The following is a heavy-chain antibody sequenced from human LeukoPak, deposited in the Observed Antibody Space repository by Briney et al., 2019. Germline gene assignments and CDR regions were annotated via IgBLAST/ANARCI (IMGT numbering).Heavy chain of an antibody. CDR3: ARDGGITGTQGDY. J-gene: IGHJ4*02. V-gene: IGHV3-53*01. CDR2: IYSGGST. CDR1: GLTVSSNY. D-gene: IGHD1-7*01. Sequence: GGSLRLSCAASGLTVSSNYMSWVRQAPGKGLEWVSVIYSGGSTHYADSVKGRFTISRDNSKNTLYLQMNSLRAEDTAVYYCARDGGITGTQGDYWGQGTLVTVSS.